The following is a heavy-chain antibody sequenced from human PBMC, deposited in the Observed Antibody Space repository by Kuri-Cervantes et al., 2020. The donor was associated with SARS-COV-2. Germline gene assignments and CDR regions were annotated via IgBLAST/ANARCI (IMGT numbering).Heavy chain of an antibody. V-gene: IGHV4-39*07. J-gene: IGHJ4*02. CDR2: VYHSGET. CDR1: GGSISSSSYY. CDR3: ARDLQKWEQPEY. Sequence: ESLKISCTVSGGSISSSSYYWGWIRQPPGKGLEWIGSVYHSGETYYNPSLNRRVSISIDASKNQFSLKLTSVTAADTAVYYCARDLQKWEQPEYWGQGALVTVSS. D-gene: IGHD1-26*01.